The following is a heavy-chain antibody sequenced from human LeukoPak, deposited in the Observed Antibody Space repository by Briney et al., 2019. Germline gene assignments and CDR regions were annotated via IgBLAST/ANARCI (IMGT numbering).Heavy chain of an antibody. Sequence: PGGSLRLSCAASGFTFSSYSMNWVRQAPGKGLEWVSSISSSSSYIYHADSVKGRFTISRDNAKNSVFLQMNSLRTDDTAVYYCARVGYSSSSFDYWGQGTLVTVSS. CDR1: GFTFSSYS. CDR3: ARVGYSSSSFDY. D-gene: IGHD6-6*01. J-gene: IGHJ4*02. V-gene: IGHV3-21*01. CDR2: ISSSSSYI.